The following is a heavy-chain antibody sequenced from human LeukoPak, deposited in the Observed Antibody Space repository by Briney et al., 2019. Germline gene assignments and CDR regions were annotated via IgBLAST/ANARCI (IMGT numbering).Heavy chain of an antibody. CDR2: INHSGST. Sequence: SETLSLTCAVYGGSFSGYYWSWIRQPPGKGLEWIGEINHSGSTNYSPSLKSRVTISVDTSKNQFSLKLSSVTAADTAVYYCASSGYYSYFDYWGRGTLVTVSS. D-gene: IGHD3-22*01. CDR1: GGSFSGYY. J-gene: IGHJ4*02. CDR3: ASSGYYSYFDY. V-gene: IGHV4-34*01.